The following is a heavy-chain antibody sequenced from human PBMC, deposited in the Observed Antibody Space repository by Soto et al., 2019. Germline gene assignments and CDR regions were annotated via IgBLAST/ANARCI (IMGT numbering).Heavy chain of an antibody. CDR3: ARPGNRYFDLGPDAFDI. D-gene: IGHD3-9*01. V-gene: IGHV1-69*01. CDR2: IIPIFGTA. J-gene: IGHJ3*02. CDR1: GGTFSSYA. Sequence: QVQLVQSGAEVKKPGSSVKVSCKASGGTFSSYAISWVRQAPGQGLEWMGGIIPIFGTANYAQKFQGRVTITADESTSTAYMELSSLRSEDTAVYYCARPGNRYFDLGPDAFDIWGQGTMVTVSS.